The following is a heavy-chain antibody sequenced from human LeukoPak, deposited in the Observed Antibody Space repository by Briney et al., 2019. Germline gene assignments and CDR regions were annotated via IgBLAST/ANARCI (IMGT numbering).Heavy chain of an antibody. CDR2: IIPIFGTA. Sequence: GASVKVSCKASGGTFSSYAISWVRQAPGQGLEWMGGIIPIFGTANYAQKFQGRVTITTDESTSTAYMELSSLRSEDTAVYHCASWMYSSSSLFDYWGQGTLVTVSS. D-gene: IGHD6-6*01. J-gene: IGHJ4*02. V-gene: IGHV1-69*05. CDR3: ASWMYSSSSLFDY. CDR1: GGTFSSYA.